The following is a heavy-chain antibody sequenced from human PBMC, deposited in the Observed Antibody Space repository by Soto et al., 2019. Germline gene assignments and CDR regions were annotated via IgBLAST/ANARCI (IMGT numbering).Heavy chain of an antibody. CDR1: GFSLRSSGVG. CDR2: IYWDDDK. J-gene: IGHJ5*02. CDR3: ARNNSLTNWFDP. V-gene: IGHV2-5*02. Sequence: QITLKESGPTLVKPTQTLTLTCTFSGFSLRSSGVGVGWIRQPPGKALEWLALIYWDDDKRYRSSLKSRLTITKDTTKNQVVLTMTNMHPVDTATYYCARNNSLTNWFDPWGQGTLVTVSS. D-gene: IGHD1-1*01.